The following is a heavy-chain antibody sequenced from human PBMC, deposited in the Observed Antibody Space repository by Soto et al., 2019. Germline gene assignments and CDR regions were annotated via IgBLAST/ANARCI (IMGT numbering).Heavy chain of an antibody. CDR2: IIPVYRTT. D-gene: IGHD4-4*01. CDR1: GGRFNTYV. CDR3: ARGDSPGYYMDV. Sequence: QAQLVQSGAEVRKPGSSVRVSCKSSGGRFNTYVITWVRQAPGQGLEWMGGIIPVYRTTMYAQHFEDRVTITADESTSTAYMEVSSLRSEDTAVYYCARGDSPGYYMDVWGQGTTVTVSS. V-gene: IGHV1-69*12. J-gene: IGHJ6*03.